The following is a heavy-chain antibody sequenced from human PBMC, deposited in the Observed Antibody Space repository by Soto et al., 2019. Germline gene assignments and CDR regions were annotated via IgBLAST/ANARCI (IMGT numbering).Heavy chain of an antibody. D-gene: IGHD3-16*01. V-gene: IGHV4-31*03. Sequence: QVQLQQSGPGLVKPSQTLSLTCTVSGDSISSGGYYWTWVRQRPGKGLEWIGYIRYSESTYYNPSLKSRVSVSIDTSKNQFSLRLSSVTAADTAVYFCTRGAWGYAFDVWGQGTMVTVSS. CDR2: IRYSEST. CDR1: GDSISSGGYY. J-gene: IGHJ3*01. CDR3: TRGAWGYAFDV.